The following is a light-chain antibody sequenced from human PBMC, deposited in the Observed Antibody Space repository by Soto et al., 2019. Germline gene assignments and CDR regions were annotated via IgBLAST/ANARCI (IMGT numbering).Light chain of an antibody. CDR3: HQYNTYSRT. Sequence: IQMTQSPFTLSASVGDRVTITCRASQSISSWLAWYQQKPGKAPKLLIYKASSLESGVPSRFSGSGSGTEFTLTISSLQPDDFATYYCHQYNTYSRTFGQGTKVDIK. J-gene: IGKJ1*01. CDR1: QSISSW. CDR2: KAS. V-gene: IGKV1-5*03.